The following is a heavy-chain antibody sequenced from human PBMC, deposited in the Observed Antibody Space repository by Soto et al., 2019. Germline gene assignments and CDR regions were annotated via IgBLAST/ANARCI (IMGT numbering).Heavy chain of an antibody. Sequence: ASVKVSCKXSGYTLTELSMHWVRQAPGKGLEWMGGFDPEDGETIYAQKFQGRVTMTEDTSTDTAYMELSSLRSEDTAVYYCAKEGIAARRDYYYYGMDVWGQGTTVTGLL. CDR2: FDPEDGET. D-gene: IGHD6-6*01. V-gene: IGHV1-24*01. CDR3: AKEGIAARRDYYYYGMDV. J-gene: IGHJ6*02. CDR1: GYTLTELS.